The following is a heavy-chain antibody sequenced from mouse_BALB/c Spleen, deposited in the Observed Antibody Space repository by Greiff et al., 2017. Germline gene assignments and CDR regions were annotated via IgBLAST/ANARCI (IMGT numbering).Heavy chain of an antibody. CDR3: ARGGRTNYYAMDY. V-gene: IGHV5-17*02. J-gene: IGHJ4*01. CDR2: TI. D-gene: IGHD1-1*01. Sequence: TIYYADTVKGRFTISRDNPKNTLFLQMTSLRSEDTAMYYCARGGRTNYYAMDYWGQGTSVTVSS.